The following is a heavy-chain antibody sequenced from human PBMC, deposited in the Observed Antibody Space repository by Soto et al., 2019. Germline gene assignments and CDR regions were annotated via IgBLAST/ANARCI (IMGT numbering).Heavy chain of an antibody. CDR2: IATFNGDT. V-gene: IGHV1-18*01. J-gene: IGHJ4*01. Sequence: GASVKVSCKASSYAFSSYAINWLRQVPGQGLEWMGWIATFNGDTKYAQKFQGRVTMTADTSTSTAYMELTGLKFDDTAVYYCARGGFSSSIRFDYWGQGTLVTAPQ. CDR3: ARGGFSSSIRFDY. CDR1: SYAFSSYA. D-gene: IGHD6-6*01.